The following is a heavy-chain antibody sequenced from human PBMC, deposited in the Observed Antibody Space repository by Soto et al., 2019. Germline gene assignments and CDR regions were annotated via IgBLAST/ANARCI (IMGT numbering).Heavy chain of an antibody. Sequence: GGSLRLSCAASGFTFSSYSMNWVRQAPGKGLEWVSYISSSSSTIYYADSVKGRFTISRDNAKNSLYLQMNSLRAEDTAVYYCARDEVTMVRGVIHAPASFDYWGQGTLVTVSS. CDR3: ARDEVTMVRGVIHAPASFDY. V-gene: IGHV3-48*01. D-gene: IGHD3-10*01. CDR1: GFTFSSYS. J-gene: IGHJ4*02. CDR2: ISSSSSTI.